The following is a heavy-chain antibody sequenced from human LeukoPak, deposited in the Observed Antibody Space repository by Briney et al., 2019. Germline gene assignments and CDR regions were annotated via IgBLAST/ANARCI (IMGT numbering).Heavy chain of an antibody. J-gene: IGHJ6*02. Sequence: SETLSLTCTVSGGSISSSYSYWGWIRQPPGKGLEWIGNIYYSGSSYYSPSLTSRVTVSVDTSENQFSLKLTSVTAADTAVYYCARAHSIASYYYGVDVWGQGTTVTVSS. CDR2: IYYSGSS. V-gene: IGHV4-39*07. CDR3: ARAHSIASYYYGVDV. D-gene: IGHD2/OR15-2a*01. CDR1: GGSISSSYSY.